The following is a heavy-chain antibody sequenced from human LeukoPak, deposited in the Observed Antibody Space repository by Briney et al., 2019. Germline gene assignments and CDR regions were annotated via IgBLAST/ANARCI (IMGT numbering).Heavy chain of an antibody. CDR2: ISGSGGST. Sequence: GRSLRLSCAASGFTFSSYAMSWVRQAPGKGLEWVSAISGSGGSTYYADSVKGRFTISRDNSKNTLYLQMNSLRTEDTAVYYCAKDRHIVVVTAIYWSSSDDYWGQGTLVTVSS. D-gene: IGHD2-21*02. J-gene: IGHJ4*02. CDR1: GFTFSSYA. CDR3: AKDRHIVVVTAIYWSSSDDY. V-gene: IGHV3-23*01.